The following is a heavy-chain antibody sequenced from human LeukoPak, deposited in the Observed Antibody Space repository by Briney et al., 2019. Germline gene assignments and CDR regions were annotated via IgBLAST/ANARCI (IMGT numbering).Heavy chain of an antibody. V-gene: IGHV4-59*08. CDR2: IYYTGST. CDR1: GGSISGYY. J-gene: IGHJ4*02. Sequence: PSETLSLTCSVPGGSISGYYSSWIRQPPGKALEWLGYIYYTGSTNYNPSLKSRVTISVDTSKNQFSLKLSSVTAADTAVYYCARFDYYSNYVDYWGQGTLVTVSS. CDR3: ARFDYYSNYVDY. D-gene: IGHD4-11*01.